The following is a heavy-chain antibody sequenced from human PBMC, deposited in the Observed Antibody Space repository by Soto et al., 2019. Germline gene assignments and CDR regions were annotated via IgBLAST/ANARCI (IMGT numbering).Heavy chain of an antibody. J-gene: IGHJ6*02. CDR2: IIPIFGTA. Sequence: SVKVSCKASGGTFSSYAISWVRQAPGQGLEWMGGIIPIFGTANYAQKFQGRVTITADESTSTAYMELSSLRSEDTAVYYCARDGGPTPDYYYGMDVWGQGTTVTVSS. CDR1: GGTFSSYA. V-gene: IGHV1-69*13. D-gene: IGHD2-15*01. CDR3: ARDGGPTPDYYYGMDV.